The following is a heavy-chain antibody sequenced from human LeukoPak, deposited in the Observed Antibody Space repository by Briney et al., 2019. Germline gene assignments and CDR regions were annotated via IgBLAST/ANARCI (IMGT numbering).Heavy chain of an antibody. D-gene: IGHD6-19*01. Sequence: PSETLSLTCTVFGGSISSYYWSWIRQPPGKGLEWIGYIYYSGSTNYNPSLKSRVTISVDTSKNQFSLKLSSVTAADTAVYYCARQWHALNWFDPWGQGTLVTVSS. CDR3: ARQWHALNWFDP. V-gene: IGHV4-59*01. CDR1: GGSISSYY. J-gene: IGHJ5*02. CDR2: IYYSGST.